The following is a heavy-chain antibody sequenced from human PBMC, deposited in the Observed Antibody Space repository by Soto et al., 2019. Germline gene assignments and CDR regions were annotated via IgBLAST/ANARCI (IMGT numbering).Heavy chain of an antibody. D-gene: IGHD3-10*01. CDR1: GFTFSSSA. J-gene: IGHJ4*02. CDR3: AKGLVVRGITYYFDY. CDR2: ISAGGGT. Sequence: PWGSLRLSCAASGFTFSSSAMSWVRQAPGKGLVWVSGISAGGGTYYTDSVKGRFTISRDNSKNTLYLQMNSLRAEDTAIYYCAKGLVVRGITYYFDYWGQGILVTVSS. V-gene: IGHV3-23*01.